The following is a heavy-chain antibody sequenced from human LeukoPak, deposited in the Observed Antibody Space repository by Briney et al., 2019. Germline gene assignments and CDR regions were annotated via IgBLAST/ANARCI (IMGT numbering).Heavy chain of an antibody. CDR2: ISSSSSYI. V-gene: IGHV3-21*01. D-gene: IGHD3-22*01. CDR1: GFTFSSYS. J-gene: IGHJ4*02. CDR3: AGYYYDSSGYYCRHFDY. Sequence: PGGSLRLSCAASGFTFSSYSMNWVRQAPGKGLEWASSISSSSSYIYYADSVKGRFTISRDNAKNSLYLQMNSLRAEDTAVYYCAGYYYDSSGYYCRHFDYWGQGTLVTVSS.